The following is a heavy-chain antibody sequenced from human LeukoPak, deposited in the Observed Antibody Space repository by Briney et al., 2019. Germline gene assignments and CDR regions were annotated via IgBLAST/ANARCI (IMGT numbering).Heavy chain of an antibody. CDR1: GFTFSTST. CDR2: ISGSGGST. J-gene: IGHJ4*02. D-gene: IGHD6-19*01. V-gene: IGHV3-23*01. CDR3: AKVLSGWYGYYFDY. Sequence: GGSLRLSCAASGFTFSTSTMNWVRQAPGKGLEWVSAISGSGGSTYYADSVKGRFTISRDNSKNTLYLQMNSLRAEDTAVYYCAKVLSGWYGYYFDYWGQGTLVTVSS.